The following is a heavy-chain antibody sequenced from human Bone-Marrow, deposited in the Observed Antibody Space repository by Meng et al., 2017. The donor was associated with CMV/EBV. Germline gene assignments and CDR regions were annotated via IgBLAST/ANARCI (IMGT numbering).Heavy chain of an antibody. D-gene: IGHD6-6*01. Sequence: GGSLRLSCAASGFTFSSYAMHWVRQAPGKGLEWVAVISYDGSNKYYADSVKGRFTISRDNSKNTLYLQMNSLRAEDTAVYYCARDWEGYSSSAIYCGQGTLVTVSS. CDR2: ISYDGSNK. CDR3: ARDWEGYSSSAIY. J-gene: IGHJ4*02. CDR1: GFTFSSYA. V-gene: IGHV3-30-3*01.